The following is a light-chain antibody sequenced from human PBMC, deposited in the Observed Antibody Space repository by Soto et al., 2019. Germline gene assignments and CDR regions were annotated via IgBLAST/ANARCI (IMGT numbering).Light chain of an antibody. CDR2: DAS. CDR3: QHRSTWPRT. Sequence: EIVLTQSPGTLSLSPGERATLSCRASQSVTSSLDWYQQKAGQAPRLLIYDASNRASGIPARFSGSGSGTDFTLTISSLEPEDSAVYYCQHRSTWPRTFGGGTKVEIK. CDR1: QSVTSS. V-gene: IGKV3-11*01. J-gene: IGKJ4*01.